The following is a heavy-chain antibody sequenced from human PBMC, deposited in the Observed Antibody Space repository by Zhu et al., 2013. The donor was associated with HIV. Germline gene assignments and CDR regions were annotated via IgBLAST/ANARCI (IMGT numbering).Heavy chain of an antibody. D-gene: IGHD4-17*01. CDR1: GYTFTSYY. V-gene: IGHV1-46*01. J-gene: IGHJ4*02. CDR2: INPSGGTT. CDR3: ARDSPVGDYDYFDY. Sequence: QVQLVQSGAEVKKPGASVKVSCKASGYTFTSYYMHWVRQAPGQGLEWMGTINPSGGTTNFAQKFQGRVTMTRDSSTSTVYMELSSLTSEDTAVYYCARDSPVGDYDYFDYWAREPWSPSPQ.